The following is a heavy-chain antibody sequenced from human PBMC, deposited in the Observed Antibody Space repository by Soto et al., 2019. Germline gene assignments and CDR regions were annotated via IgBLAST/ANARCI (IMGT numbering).Heavy chain of an antibody. V-gene: IGHV3-48*01. CDR2: ISSSSSTI. CDR1: GFTFSSYS. CDR3: ARALITGSHWWFDP. J-gene: IGHJ5*02. Sequence: EVQLVESGGGLVQPGGSLRLSCAASGFTFSSYSMNWVRQAPGKGLEWVSYISSSSSTIYYADSVKGRFTISRDNAKNSLYLQMNSLRAEDTAVYYCARALITGSHWWFDPWGQGTLVTVSS. D-gene: IGHD1-20*01.